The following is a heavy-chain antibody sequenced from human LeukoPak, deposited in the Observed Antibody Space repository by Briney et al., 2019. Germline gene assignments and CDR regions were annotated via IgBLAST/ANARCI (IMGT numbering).Heavy chain of an antibody. CDR2: ISYDGSNK. CDR3: ARVRIAVAVMYYFDY. D-gene: IGHD6-19*01. Sequence: GGSLRLSCAASGSIFSSYGMHWVRQAPGKGLEWVAVISYDGSNKYYADSVKGRFTISRDNSKNTLYLQMNSLRAEDTAVYYCARVRIAVAVMYYFDYWGQGTLVTVSS. J-gene: IGHJ4*02. V-gene: IGHV3-30*19. CDR1: GSIFSSYG.